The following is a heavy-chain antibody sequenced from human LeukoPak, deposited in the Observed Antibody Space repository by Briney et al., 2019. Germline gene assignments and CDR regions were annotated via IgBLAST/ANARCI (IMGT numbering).Heavy chain of an antibody. CDR2: ISGSGGST. J-gene: IGHJ4*02. CDR1: GFTFSSYA. Sequence: GGSLRLSCAATGFTFSSYAMSWVRQAPGKGLEWVSAISGSGGSTYYADSVKGRFTISRDNSKNTLYLQMNSLRAEDTAVYYCAKDGIAVAGTPPRYWGQGTLVTVSS. D-gene: IGHD6-19*01. V-gene: IGHV3-23*01. CDR3: AKDGIAVAGTPPRY.